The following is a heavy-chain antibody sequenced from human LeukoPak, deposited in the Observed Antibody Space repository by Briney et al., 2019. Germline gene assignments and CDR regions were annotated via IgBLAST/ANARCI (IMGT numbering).Heavy chain of an antibody. Sequence: SETLSLTCTVSGGSISGSSYYWGWIRQPPGKGLEWIGSIFYDGSTYYNSPLKSRVTISVDTSRNQFSLKLSSVTAADTAVYYCARDFNGFDYWGQGTLVTVSS. CDR1: GGSISGSSYY. J-gene: IGHJ4*02. CDR3: ARDFNGFDY. CDR2: IFYDGST. D-gene: IGHD2-8*01. V-gene: IGHV4-39*07.